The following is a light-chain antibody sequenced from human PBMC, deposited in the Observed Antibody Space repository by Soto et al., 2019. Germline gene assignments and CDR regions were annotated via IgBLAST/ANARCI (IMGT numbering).Light chain of an antibody. CDR1: QSVSSW. CDR2: DAY. V-gene: IGKV1-5*01. J-gene: IGKJ1*01. Sequence: DIQMTQSPSTLSASVGDRVTITCRASQSVSSWLAWYQQKPGKAPKVLIYDAYSLKSGVPSRFSGSGSGTEFTLTISSLQPDDLATYYCQQYNRYSRTFGQGTKVEIK. CDR3: QQYNRYSRT.